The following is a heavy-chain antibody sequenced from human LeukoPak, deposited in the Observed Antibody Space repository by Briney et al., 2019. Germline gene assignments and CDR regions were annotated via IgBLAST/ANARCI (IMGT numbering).Heavy chain of an antibody. CDR1: GFTFITYG. J-gene: IGHJ4*02. Sequence: PGGSLRLSCAASGFTFITYGMHWVRQAPGKGLEWVAVISYDGGNKYYADSVKGRFTISRDNAKNSLYLQMNSLRAEDTAVYYCARETQLTGDRDESDYWGQGTLVTVSS. CDR3: ARETQLTGDRDESDY. CDR2: ISYDGGNK. D-gene: IGHD7-27*01. V-gene: IGHV3-30-3*01.